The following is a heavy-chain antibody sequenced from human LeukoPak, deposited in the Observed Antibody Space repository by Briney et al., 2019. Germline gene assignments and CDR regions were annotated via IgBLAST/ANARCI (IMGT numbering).Heavy chain of an antibody. CDR3: AKDVKGAAVAGHNWFDP. V-gene: IGHV3-9*01. Sequence: PGGSLRLSCAASGLTFDDYAMHWVRQAPGKGLEWVSGISWSGGSIGYADSVKGRFTISRDNAKNSFYLQMNSLRAEDTAFYYCAKDVKGAAVAGHNWFDPWGQGTLVTVSS. D-gene: IGHD6-19*01. CDR2: ISWSGGSI. J-gene: IGHJ5*02. CDR1: GLTFDDYA.